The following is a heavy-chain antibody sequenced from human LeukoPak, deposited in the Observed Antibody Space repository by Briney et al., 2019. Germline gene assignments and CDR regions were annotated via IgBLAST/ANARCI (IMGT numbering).Heavy chain of an antibody. CDR3: ARHDKGYSGYVTLDY. V-gene: IGHV5-51*01. Sequence: GESLKISCKGSGYSFTSYWNGWVRQMPGKGLEWMGIINPGSSDIRYSPSFQGQVTISADKSTSTAYLQWSSLKASDTAIYYCARHDKGYSGYVTLDYWGQGTLVTVSS. D-gene: IGHD5-12*01. J-gene: IGHJ4*02. CDR2: INPGSSDI. CDR1: GYSFTSYW.